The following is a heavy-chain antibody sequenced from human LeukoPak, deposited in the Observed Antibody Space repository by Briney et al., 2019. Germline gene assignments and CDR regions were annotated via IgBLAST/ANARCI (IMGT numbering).Heavy chain of an antibody. D-gene: IGHD6-19*01. CDR2: IYYSGST. CDR3: ARHLSGGLYNWFDP. V-gene: IGHV4-59*08. Sequence: SETLSLTCTVSGGSLSSYYWSWLRPPPGKGLEWIGYIYYSGSTNYNPSLKSRVTISVDTSKNQFSLKLSSVTAADTAVYYCARHLSGGLYNWFDPWGQGTLVTVSS. CDR1: GGSLSSYY. J-gene: IGHJ5*02.